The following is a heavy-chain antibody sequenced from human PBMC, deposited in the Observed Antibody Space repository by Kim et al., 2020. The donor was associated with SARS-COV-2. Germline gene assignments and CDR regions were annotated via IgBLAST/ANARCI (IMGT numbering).Heavy chain of an antibody. Sequence: SETLSLTCSVSGGSISGYYWSWIRQPPGKGLEYIGYIFYSGSINYNPSLKSRVTMSADTSKNQVSLKLSSVTAADTAVYYCARHYASRTYPMDVWGQGTT. J-gene: IGHJ6*02. CDR2: IFYSGSI. CDR1: GGSISGYY. D-gene: IGHD3-16*01. CDR3: ARHYASRTYPMDV. V-gene: IGHV4-59*08.